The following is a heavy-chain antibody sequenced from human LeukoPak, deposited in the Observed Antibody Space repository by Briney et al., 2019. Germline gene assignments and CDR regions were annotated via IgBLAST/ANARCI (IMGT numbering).Heavy chain of an antibody. J-gene: IGHJ4*02. CDR3: ARGHNYYDSSGYSYFDY. Sequence: PSETLSLTCTVSGGSISSSSYYWGWIRQPPGKVLEWIGSIYYSGSTYYNPSLKSRVTISVDTSKNQFSLKLSSVTAADTAVYYCARGHNYYDSSGYSYFDYWGQGTLVTVSS. D-gene: IGHD3-22*01. V-gene: IGHV4-39*07. CDR2: IYYSGST. CDR1: GGSISSSSYY.